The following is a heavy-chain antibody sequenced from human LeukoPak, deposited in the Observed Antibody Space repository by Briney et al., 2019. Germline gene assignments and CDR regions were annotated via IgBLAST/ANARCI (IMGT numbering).Heavy chain of an antibody. CDR1: GGSISSSSYY. Sequence: SETLSLTCTVSGGSISSSSYYWGWIRQPPGKGLEWIGSIYYSGSTYYNPSLKSRVTISVDKSKNQFSLKLSSVTAADTAVYYCARRDDSSGSTNWFDPWGQGTLVTVSS. D-gene: IGHD3-22*01. V-gene: IGHV4-39*07. CDR3: ARRDDSSGSTNWFDP. CDR2: IYYSGST. J-gene: IGHJ5*02.